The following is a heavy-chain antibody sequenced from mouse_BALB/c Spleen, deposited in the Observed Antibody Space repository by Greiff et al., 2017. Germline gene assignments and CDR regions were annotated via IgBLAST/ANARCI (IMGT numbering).Heavy chain of an antibody. Sequence: VQLQQSGPELEKPGASVKISCTASGYSFTGYNMNWVKQSNGKSLEWIGNIDPYYGGTSYNQKFKGKVTLTVDKSSSTAYMQLNSLTSEDSAVYYCARRGNYGNPYYAMDYWGQGTSGTVSS. CDR3: ARRGNYGNPYYAMDY. V-gene: IGHV1-39*01. CDR2: IDPYYGGT. D-gene: IGHD2-1*01. CDR1: GYSFTGYN. J-gene: IGHJ4*01.